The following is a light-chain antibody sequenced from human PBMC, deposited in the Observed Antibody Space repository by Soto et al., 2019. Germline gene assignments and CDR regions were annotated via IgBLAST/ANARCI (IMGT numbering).Light chain of an antibody. V-gene: IGKV3-20*01. CDR1: QSGSSNY. CDR2: DAS. J-gene: IGKJ4*01. CDR3: YQFGKAPLT. Sequence: EIVLTQSPDILSLSPGERATLSCRASQSGSSNYLVWFQQKPGQAPRLVIYDASTRATGIPDRFSGSGSGTDFTLTISGLEPEDFAVYYCYQFGKAPLTFGGGTKVEIK.